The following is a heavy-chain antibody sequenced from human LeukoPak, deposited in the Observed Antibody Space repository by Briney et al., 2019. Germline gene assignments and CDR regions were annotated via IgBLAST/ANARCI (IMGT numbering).Heavy chain of an antibody. CDR3: AKGTMVRGVIIIYYYYGMDV. V-gene: IGHV3-23*01. J-gene: IGHJ6*02. D-gene: IGHD3-10*01. CDR2: TSGRGGST. CDR1: AFTFTSYA. Sequence: PGGSLRLSCAASAFTFTSYAMSWVRQAPRKGLEWVSGTSGRGGSTNYADSVKGRFTISRDNARNTLYLQMNSLRAEDTDVYYCAKGTMVRGVIIIYYYYGMDVWGQGTTVTVSS.